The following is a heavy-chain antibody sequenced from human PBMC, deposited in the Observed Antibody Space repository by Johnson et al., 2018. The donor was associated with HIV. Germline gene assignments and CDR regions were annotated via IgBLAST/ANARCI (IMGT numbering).Heavy chain of an antibody. J-gene: IGHJ3*01. D-gene: IGHD3-10*01. CDR3: ARGVRGVIID. Sequence: VQLVESGGGVVQPGRSLRLSCAASGFTFSDYYMSWVRQAPGKGLEWVSVIYSGGSTYYADSVKGRFTISRDNSKNTLYLQMNNLRAEDTAVYNCARGVRGVIIDWGQGTMVAVSS. V-gene: IGHV3-66*01. CDR1: GFTFSDYY. CDR2: IYSGGST.